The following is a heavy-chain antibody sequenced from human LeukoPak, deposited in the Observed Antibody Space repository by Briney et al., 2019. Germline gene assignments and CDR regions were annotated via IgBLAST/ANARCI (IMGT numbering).Heavy chain of an antibody. CDR2: ISSGGSTI. Sequence: GGSLRLSCAASGFTFSDYYMSWIRQAPGKVLEWVSYISSGGSTIYYADSVKGRFTISRDNAKNSLYLQMNSLRAEDTAVYYCARDRSAVAGLFDYWGQGTLVTVSS. J-gene: IGHJ4*02. CDR3: ARDRSAVAGLFDY. V-gene: IGHV3-11*01. D-gene: IGHD6-19*01. CDR1: GFTFSDYY.